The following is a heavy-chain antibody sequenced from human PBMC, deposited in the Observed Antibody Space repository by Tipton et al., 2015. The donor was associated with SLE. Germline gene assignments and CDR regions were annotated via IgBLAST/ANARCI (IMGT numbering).Heavy chain of an antibody. CDR3: ASEVGLGSYGHLFDY. CDR2: ISYDGSNK. Sequence: RSLRLSCAASGFTFSSYAMHWVRQAPGKGLEWVAVISYDGSNKYYADSVKGRFTISRDNSKNTLYLQMNSLRAEDTAVYYCASEVGLGSYGHLFDYWGQGTLVTVSS. J-gene: IGHJ4*02. V-gene: IGHV3-30*04. CDR1: GFTFSSYA. D-gene: IGHD1-26*01.